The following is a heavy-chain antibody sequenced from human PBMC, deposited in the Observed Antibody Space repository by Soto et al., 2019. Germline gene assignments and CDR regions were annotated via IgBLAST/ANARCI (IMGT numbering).Heavy chain of an antibody. CDR1: GGTFSSYA. CDR3: ARDSADYGDYGV. CDR2: IIPIFGTA. V-gene: IGHV1-69*12. Sequence: QVQLVQSGAEVKKPGSSVKVSCKASGGTFSSYAISWVRQAPGQGIEWMGGIIPIFGTANYAQKFQGKVTITAEESTSPAYMELSSLRSEDTAVYYCARDSADYGDYGVWGQGTLVTVSS. D-gene: IGHD4-17*01. J-gene: IGHJ4*02.